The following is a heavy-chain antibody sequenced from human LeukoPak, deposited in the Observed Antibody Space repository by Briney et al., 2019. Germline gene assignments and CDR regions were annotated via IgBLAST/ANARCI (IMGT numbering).Heavy chain of an antibody. V-gene: IGHV1-46*01. J-gene: IGHJ5*02. Sequence: ASVKVSCKASGYTFTSYYMHWVRQALGQGLEWMGIINPSGGSTSYAQKFQGRVTMTRDTSTSTVYMELSSLRSEDTAVYYCARAPALANWFDPWGQGTLVTVSS. CDR1: GYTFTSYY. CDR2: INPSGGST. CDR3: ARAPALANWFDP.